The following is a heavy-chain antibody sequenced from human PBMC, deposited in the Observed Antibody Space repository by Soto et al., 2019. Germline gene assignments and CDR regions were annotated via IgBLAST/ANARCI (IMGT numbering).Heavy chain of an antibody. CDR3: ARDDTTGLFDF. CDR1: PGSMXTYY. D-gene: IGHD4-17*01. J-gene: IGHJ4*02. Sequence: SETLSLTCSVSPGSMXTYYGSWIRQSPGKGLEWIGQISHTGRTKYNPSLESRVTISVDTSRKQFSLKLSSVTAADTALYYCARDDTTGLFDFWGQGTLVTVS. V-gene: IGHV4-59*01. CDR2: ISHTGRT.